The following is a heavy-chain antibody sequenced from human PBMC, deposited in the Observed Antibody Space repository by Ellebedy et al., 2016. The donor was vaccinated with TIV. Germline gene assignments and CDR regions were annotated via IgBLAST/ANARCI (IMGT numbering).Heavy chain of an antibody. CDR3: ARGREMATIFW. CDR1: GGSISSSSYY. D-gene: IGHD5-24*01. V-gene: IGHV4-39*01. CDR2: IYYSGST. Sequence: SETLSLTXTVSGGSISSSSYYWGWIRQPPGKGLEWIGSIYYSGSTYYNPSLKSRVTISVDTSKNQFSLKLSSVTAADTAVYYCARGREMATIFWWGQGTLVTVSS. J-gene: IGHJ4*02.